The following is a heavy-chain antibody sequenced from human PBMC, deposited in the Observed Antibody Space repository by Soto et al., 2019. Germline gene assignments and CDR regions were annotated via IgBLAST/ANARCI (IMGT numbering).Heavy chain of an antibody. CDR3: ATGPRRRYFDWLFRETPNWFDP. Sequence: ASVKVSCKVSGYTLTELSMHWVRQAPGKGLEWKGGFDPEDGETIYAQKFQCRVTMTEDTSTDTAYMELSSLRSEDTAVYYCATGPRRRYFDWLFRETPNWFDPWGQGTLVTVSS. J-gene: IGHJ5*02. V-gene: IGHV1-24*01. D-gene: IGHD3-9*01. CDR2: FDPEDGET. CDR1: GYTLTELS.